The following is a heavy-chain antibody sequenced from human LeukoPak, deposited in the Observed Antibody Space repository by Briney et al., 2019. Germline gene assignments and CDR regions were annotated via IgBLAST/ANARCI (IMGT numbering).Heavy chain of an antibody. CDR1: GFSFSTYN. CDR3: ARDPYSGSYGDYYYYYMDV. Sequence: GESLRLSCAASGFSFSTYNINWVRQAPGKGLEWVSSITTSSTYIYYADSVKGRFTISRDNAKNSLCLQMNSLRAEDTAVYYCARDPYSGSYGDYYYYYMDVWGKGTTVTISS. J-gene: IGHJ6*03. CDR2: ITTSSTYI. V-gene: IGHV3-21*01. D-gene: IGHD1-26*01.